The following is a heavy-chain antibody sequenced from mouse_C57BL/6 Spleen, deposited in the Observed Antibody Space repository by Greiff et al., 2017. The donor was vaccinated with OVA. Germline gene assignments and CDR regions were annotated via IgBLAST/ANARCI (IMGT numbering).Heavy chain of an antibody. V-gene: IGHV1-9*01. J-gene: IGHJ2*01. CDR3: ARSPTVVRADYFDY. CDR2: ILPGSGST. Sequence: QVQLQQSGAELMKPGASVKLSCKATGYTFTGYWIEWVKQRPGHGLEWIGEILPGSGSTNYNEKFKGKATFTADTSSNTAYKQLRSLTTEDSAISYCARSPTVVRADYFDYWGQGTTLTVSS. D-gene: IGHD1-1*01. CDR1: GYTFTGYW.